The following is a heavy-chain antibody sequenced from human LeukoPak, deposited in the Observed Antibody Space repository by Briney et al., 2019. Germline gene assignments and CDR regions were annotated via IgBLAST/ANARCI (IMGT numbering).Heavy chain of an antibody. V-gene: IGHV7-4-1*02. CDR1: GYTFTRYA. D-gene: IGHD3-16*01. J-gene: IGHJ4*02. Sequence: SVKVSCKASGYTFTRYAINWLRQAPGQGLEWMGWINMYTANPAYAQGFTERFVFSLDTSVTTAYLQISNLKTEDTAVYYCARHDNDDDFDYWGQGTLVTVSS. CDR2: INMYTANP. CDR3: ARHDNDDDFDY.